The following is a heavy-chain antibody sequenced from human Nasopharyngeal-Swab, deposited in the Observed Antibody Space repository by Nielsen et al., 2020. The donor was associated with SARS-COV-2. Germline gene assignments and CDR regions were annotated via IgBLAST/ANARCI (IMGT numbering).Heavy chain of an antibody. CDR1: VGSISGYY. V-gene: IGHV4-59*01. CDR3: ARDRPNYGMDV. CDR2: IYYSGST. J-gene: IGHJ6*02. Sequence: SETLSLTCTVSVGSISGYYWSWIRQPPGRGLERIGNIYYSGSTKYNPSLESRVTISVDTSKKQFSLRMTSVTAADTAVYYCARDRPNYGMDVWGQGTTVTVSS.